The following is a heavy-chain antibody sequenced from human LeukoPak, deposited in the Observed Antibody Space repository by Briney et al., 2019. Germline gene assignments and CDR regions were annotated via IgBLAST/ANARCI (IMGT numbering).Heavy chain of an antibody. D-gene: IGHD3-10*01. CDR2: INWGGGST. J-gene: IGHJ4*02. CDR3: ARRDYYGSGSPDF. V-gene: IGHV3-20*04. Sequence: GGSLRLSCAAYGLTFYDFDMRCVPQSPGKGREWVSGINWGGGSTVYADCVKGRFTITRDNANKSLYLQMNSLRAEDTALYYCARRDYYGSGSPDFWGQGTLVTASS. CDR1: GLTFYDFD.